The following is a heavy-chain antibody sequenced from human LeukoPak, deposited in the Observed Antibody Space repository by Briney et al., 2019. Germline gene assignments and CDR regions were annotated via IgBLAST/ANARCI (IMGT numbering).Heavy chain of an antibody. Sequence: PSETLSLTCAVYGGSFSGYYWSWIRQPPGKGLEWIGEINHSGSTNYNPSLKSRVTISVDTSKNQFSLKLSSVTAADTAVYYCARVLAAPNYYYYYMDVWGKGTTVTISS. J-gene: IGHJ6*03. CDR3: ARVLAAPNYYYYYMDV. CDR2: INHSGST. CDR1: GGSFSGYY. V-gene: IGHV4-34*01. D-gene: IGHD6-13*01.